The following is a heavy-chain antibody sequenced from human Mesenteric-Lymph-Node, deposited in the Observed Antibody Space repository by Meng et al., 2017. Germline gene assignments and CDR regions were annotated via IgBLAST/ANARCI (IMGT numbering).Heavy chain of an antibody. Sequence: SETLSLTCAVSGGSISSSNWWSGVRQPPGKGLEWIGEIYHSGSTNYNASLKSRVTTSVDKSKNPFSLKLSSVTAADTAVYYCERDDTYCSGGSCSTSYFDYWGQGTLVNVSS. CDR3: ERDDTYCSGGSCSTSYFDY. CDR2: IYHSGST. D-gene: IGHD2-15*01. V-gene: IGHV4-4*02. CDR1: GGSISSSNW. J-gene: IGHJ4*02.